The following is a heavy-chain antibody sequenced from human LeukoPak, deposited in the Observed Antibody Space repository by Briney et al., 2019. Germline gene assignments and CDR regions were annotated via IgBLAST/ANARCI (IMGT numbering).Heavy chain of an antibody. V-gene: IGHV4-59*01. CDR1: GGSISGYY. J-gene: IGHJ5*02. CDR3: AGTAAGTHWFDP. CDR2: IYYSGST. D-gene: IGHD6-13*01. Sequence: PSETLSLTCTVSGGSISGYYWSWIRQPPGKGLEWIGYIYYSGSTNYNPSLKSRVTISVDTSKNQFSLKLSSVTAADTAVYYCAGTAAGTHWFDPWGQGTLVTVSS.